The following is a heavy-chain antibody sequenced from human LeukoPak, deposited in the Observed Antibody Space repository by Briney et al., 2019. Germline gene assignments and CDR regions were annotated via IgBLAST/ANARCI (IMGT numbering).Heavy chain of an antibody. Sequence: SETLSLTCTISGGSISISSYYWNWIRQPAGKGLDWIGRIYTSGSTNYNPSLKSRVTMSLDTSKNQFSRKLRSVTAADTAVYYCTRGASPGGMDVWGQGTTVTVSS. D-gene: IGHD2-2*01. CDR3: TRGASPGGMDV. J-gene: IGHJ6*02. CDR2: IYTSGST. CDR1: GGSISISSYY. V-gene: IGHV4-61*02.